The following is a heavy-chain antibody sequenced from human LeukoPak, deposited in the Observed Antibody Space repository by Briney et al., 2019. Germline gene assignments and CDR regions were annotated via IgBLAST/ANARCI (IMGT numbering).Heavy chain of an antibody. J-gene: IGHJ6*03. Sequence: GGSLRLSCAVSGCTFSSDNMNWVRQAPGKGLEWVSYISSRGSTIYYADSVKGRFTISRDNAKNSLYLQMNNLRAEDTAVYYCARVEVDYYYYMDVWGKGTTVTVSS. CDR1: GCTFSSDN. CDR2: ISSRGSTI. CDR3: ARVEVDYYYYMDV. V-gene: IGHV3-48*01.